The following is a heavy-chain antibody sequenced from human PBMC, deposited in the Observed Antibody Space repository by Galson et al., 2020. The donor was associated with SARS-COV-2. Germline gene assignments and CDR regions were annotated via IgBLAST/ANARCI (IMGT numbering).Heavy chain of an antibody. V-gene: IGHV3-23*01. CDR3: AKSFIVGATGHYYGMDV. J-gene: IGHJ6*02. D-gene: IGHD1-26*01. CDR1: GFTFSSYA. Sequence: GGSLRLSCAASGFTFSSYAMSWVHQAPGKGLEWVSAISGSGDSTYYADPVKGRVTISRDNSKNTLYLQMNSLRAEDTAVYYCAKSFIVGATGHYYGMDVWGQGTTVTVSS. CDR2: ISGSGDST.